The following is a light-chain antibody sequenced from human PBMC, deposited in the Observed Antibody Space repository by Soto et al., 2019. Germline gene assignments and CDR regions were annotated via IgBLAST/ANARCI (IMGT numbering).Light chain of an antibody. CDR3: QKYISAPFT. V-gene: IGKV1-27*01. J-gene: IGKJ3*01. Sequence: DIQMTQSPSSLSASVGDRVTITCRATQGISNYLAWYQQKPGQVPKLLIYAASTLQSGVPSRFSGSGSGTDFTLTINSLQHEDVATYYCQKYISAPFTFGPGTNVDIK. CDR1: QGISNY. CDR2: AAS.